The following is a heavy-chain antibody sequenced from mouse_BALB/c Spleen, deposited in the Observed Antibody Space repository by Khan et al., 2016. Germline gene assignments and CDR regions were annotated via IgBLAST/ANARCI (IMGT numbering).Heavy chain of an antibody. CDR2: ISSGGST. Sequence: EVELVESGGGLVKPGGSLKLSCAASGFTFSSYAMSWVRQTPEKRLHWVASISSGGSTYYPDSVKGRFTISRDNARNILYLQMSSLRSEDTGMYYCAREENAMDYWGQGTSVTVSS. J-gene: IGHJ4*01. CDR3: AREENAMDY. V-gene: IGHV5-6-5*01. CDR1: GFTFSSYA.